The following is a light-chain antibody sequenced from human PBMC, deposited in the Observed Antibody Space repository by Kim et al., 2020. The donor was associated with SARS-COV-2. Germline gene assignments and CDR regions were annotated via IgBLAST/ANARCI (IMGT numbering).Light chain of an antibody. CDR1: QTMSIY. Sequence: SASVGDRVNITCRASQTMSIYLNWYQQRPGKAPKRLIYAASSIQTGVPSRISGSGSGTDFTLTISTLQLEDFASYYCQQTYNHPYTFGPGTKLEI. V-gene: IGKV1-39*01. CDR3: QQTYNHPYT. J-gene: IGKJ2*01. CDR2: AAS.